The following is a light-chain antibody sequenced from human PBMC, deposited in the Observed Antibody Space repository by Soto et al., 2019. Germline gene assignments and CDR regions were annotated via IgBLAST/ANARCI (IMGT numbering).Light chain of an antibody. CDR3: CSYVAGNNYV. CDR1: SSDVGSQSL. V-gene: IGLV2-23*01. CDR2: EGS. J-gene: IGLJ1*01. Sequence: QAVLRHPGSVCWSPGHSITISCTGSSSDVGSQSLVSWYQHHPGKAPKLMIYEGSRRPSGVSDRFSGSQSGNTASLTVSGLQAEEEADYYCCSYVAGNNYVFGSGTKVTVL.